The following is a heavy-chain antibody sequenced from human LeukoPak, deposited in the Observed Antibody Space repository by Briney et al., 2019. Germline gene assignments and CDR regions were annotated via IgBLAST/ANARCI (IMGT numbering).Heavy chain of an antibody. V-gene: IGHV4-34*01. CDR1: GGSFSGYY. D-gene: IGHD4-11*01. J-gene: IGHJ6*03. Sequence: SETLSLTCAVYGGSFSGYYWSWIRQPPGKGLEWIGEINHSGSTNYNPSLKSRVTISVDTSKNQFSLKLSSVTAADTAVYYCARAVTTIAPYYYYYMDVWGKGTTVTVSS. CDR2: INHSGST. CDR3: ARAVTTIAPYYYYYMDV.